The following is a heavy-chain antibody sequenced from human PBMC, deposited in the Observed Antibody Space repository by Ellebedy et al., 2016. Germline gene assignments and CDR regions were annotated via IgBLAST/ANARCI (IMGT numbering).Heavy chain of an antibody. CDR3: ATLEVMTGVDY. CDR1: GFTFSVYD. D-gene: IGHD3-22*01. J-gene: IGHJ4*02. Sequence: GGSLRLXXAASGFTFSVYDMAWVRQSPGKGLQWVAKISSHGGTTHYSDSVRGRFTISRDNSGKTLYLQLNSLRADDTAVYYCATLEVMTGVDYWGQGTPVTVSS. CDR2: ISSHGGTT. V-gene: IGHV3-23*01.